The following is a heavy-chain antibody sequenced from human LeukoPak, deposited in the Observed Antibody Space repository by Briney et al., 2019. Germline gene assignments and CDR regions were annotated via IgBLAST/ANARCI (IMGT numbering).Heavy chain of an antibody. V-gene: IGHV4-59*01. CDR3: AGGVTTRGFDY. CDR1: GGSISSYY. D-gene: IGHD2-21*02. Sequence: SETLSLTCTVSGGSISSYYWSWIRQPPGKGLGWIGYIYYSGSTNYNPSLQSRVTISVDTSKNQFSLKLSSVTAADTAVYYCAGGVTTRGFDYWGQGTLVTVSS. CDR2: IYYSGST. J-gene: IGHJ4*02.